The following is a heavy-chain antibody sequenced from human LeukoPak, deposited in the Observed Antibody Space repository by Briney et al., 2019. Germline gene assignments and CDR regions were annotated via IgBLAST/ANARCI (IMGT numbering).Heavy chain of an antibody. CDR2: IYSGGST. Sequence: GGSLRLSCAASGFTVSSNYLSWVRQAPGKGLEWASVIYSGGSTYYAVSVKGRFTISRDNSKNTLYLQMNSLRAEDTAVYYCARHHSGSGSYLGNWGQGTLVIVSS. D-gene: IGHD3-10*01. CDR3: ARHHSGSGSYLGN. J-gene: IGHJ4*02. CDR1: GFTVSSNY. V-gene: IGHV3-66*04.